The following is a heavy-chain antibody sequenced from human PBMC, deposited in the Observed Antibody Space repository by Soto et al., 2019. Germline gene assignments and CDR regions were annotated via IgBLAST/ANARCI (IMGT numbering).Heavy chain of an antibody. CDR1: GFTFSSYA. J-gene: IGHJ4*02. CDR3: AQVPPYRDLRSYFDY. D-gene: IGHD4-17*01. V-gene: IGHV3-23*01. Sequence: PGGSLRLSCAASGFTFSSYAMSWVRQAPGKGLEWVSAISGSGGSTYYADSVKGRFTISRDNSKNTLYLQMNSLRAEDTAVYYCAQVPPYRDLRSYFDYWGQGTLVTVSS. CDR2: ISGSGGST.